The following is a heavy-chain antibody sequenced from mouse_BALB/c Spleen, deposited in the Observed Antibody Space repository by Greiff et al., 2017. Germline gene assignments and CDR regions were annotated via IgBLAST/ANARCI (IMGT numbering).Heavy chain of an antibody. Sequence: EVMLVESGGGLVKPGGSLKLSCAASGFTFSSYAMSWVRQTPEKRLEWVATISSGGSYTYYPDSVKGRFTISRDNAKNTLYLQMSSLRSEDTAMYYCARAEDGYSAWFAYWGQGTLVTVSA. V-gene: IGHV5-9-1*01. CDR2: ISSGGSYT. D-gene: IGHD2-3*01. CDR1: GFTFSSYA. J-gene: IGHJ3*01. CDR3: ARAEDGYSAWFAY.